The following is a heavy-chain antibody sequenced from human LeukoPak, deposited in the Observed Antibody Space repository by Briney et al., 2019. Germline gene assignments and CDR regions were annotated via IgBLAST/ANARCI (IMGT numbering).Heavy chain of an antibody. CDR3: ASPSLATTATGGY. CDR1: GFTFSSYW. Sequence: GGSLRLSCTASGFTFSSYWMSWVRQAPGKGLEWVANIKQDGSEKSYVDSMRGRFTISRDNAKNSLYLQMNSLRAEDTAVYYCASPSLATTATGGYWGQGTLVTVSS. D-gene: IGHD6-13*01. CDR2: IKQDGSEK. V-gene: IGHV3-7*01. J-gene: IGHJ4*02.